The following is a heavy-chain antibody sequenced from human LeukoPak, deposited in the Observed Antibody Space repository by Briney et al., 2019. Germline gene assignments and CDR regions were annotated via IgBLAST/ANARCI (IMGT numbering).Heavy chain of an antibody. CDR3: ASNYYYDSSGYYAGVY. D-gene: IGHD3-22*01. CDR1: GYTFTSYA. CDR2: VNTNTGNP. J-gene: IGHJ4*02. V-gene: IGHV7-4-1*02. Sequence: ASVKVSCKASGYTFTSYAMNWVRQAPGQGLEWMGWVNTNTGNPTYAQGFTGRFVFSLDTSVSTVYLQISSLKAEDTAVYYCASNYYYDSSGYYAGVYWGQGTLVTVSS.